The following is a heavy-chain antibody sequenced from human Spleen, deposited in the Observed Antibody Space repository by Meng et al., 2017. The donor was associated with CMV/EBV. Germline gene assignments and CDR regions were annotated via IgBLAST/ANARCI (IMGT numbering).Heavy chain of an antibody. D-gene: IGHD3-22*01. CDR3: ARDYYYDSSGYSY. Sequence: CKASGYTFTGHYMHWVRQAPGQGLEWMGWINPNSGGTNYAQKFQDRVTMTRDTSISTAYMELSRLRSDDTAVYYCARDYYYDSSGYSYWGQGTLVTVSS. CDR1: GYTFTGHY. V-gene: IGHV1-2*02. J-gene: IGHJ4*02. CDR2: INPNSGGT.